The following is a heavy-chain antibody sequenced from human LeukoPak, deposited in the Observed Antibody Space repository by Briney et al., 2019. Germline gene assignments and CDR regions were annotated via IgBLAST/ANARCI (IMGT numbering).Heavy chain of an antibody. CDR3: GRGRGAQSGRCYQPEWYYYYYYMDV. D-gene: IGHD2-2*01. Sequence: SETLSLTCAVYGGSFSGYYWSWIRQPPGKGLEWIGEINHSGSTNYNPSLKSRVTISVDTSKNQFSLKLSSVTAADTAVYYCGRGRGAQSGRCYQPEWYYYYYYMDVWGKGTTVTVSS. CDR1: GGSFSGYY. V-gene: IGHV4-34*01. CDR2: INHSGST. J-gene: IGHJ6*03.